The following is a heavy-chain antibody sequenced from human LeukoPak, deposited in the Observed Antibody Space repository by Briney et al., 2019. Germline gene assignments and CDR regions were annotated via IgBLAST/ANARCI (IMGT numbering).Heavy chain of an antibody. J-gene: IGHJ4*02. CDR2: TGQYGHDN. CDR3: AAGGAPGRFDY. CDR1: GFTFRNRW. V-gene: IGHV3-7*01. Sequence: GGSLRLSCAGSGFTFRNRWATWVRQAPGKGLEWVASTGQYGHDNDYVDSVRGRFTISRDFAKISLFLQMNSLRVEDTAVYYCAAGGAPGRFDYWGRGAPVTVS. D-gene: IGHD6-13*01.